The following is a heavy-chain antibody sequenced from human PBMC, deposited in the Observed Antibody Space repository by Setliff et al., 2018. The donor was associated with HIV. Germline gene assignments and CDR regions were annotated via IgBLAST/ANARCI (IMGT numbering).Heavy chain of an antibody. D-gene: IGHD4-4*01. Sequence: PSETLSLTCSVYGGSMSRGGRYWGWIRQHPGRGLEWLGYVYYTGESFSKPSLGGRVTILQDKSKNQFSLELRSVTAADTAVYYCASATVGGASPFDSWGPGTLVTVSS. V-gene: IGHV4-31*03. CDR3: ASATVGGASPFDS. CDR1: GGSMSRGGRY. J-gene: IGHJ4*02. CDR2: VYYTGES.